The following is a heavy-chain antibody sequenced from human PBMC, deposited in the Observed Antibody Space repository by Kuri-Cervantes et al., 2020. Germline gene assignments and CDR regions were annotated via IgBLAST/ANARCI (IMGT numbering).Heavy chain of an antibody. V-gene: IGHV3-21*01. CDR3: ARDSRWRSKWLDP. CDR2: IRDNSRNI. D-gene: IGHD2-15*01. Sequence: GGSLRLSCAASGFTFSSYSMNWVRQAPGKGLEWVSSIRDNSRNIYYADSVKGRFTISRDNSKNSLSLQMNTLRADDTAVYYCARDSRWRSKWLDPWGHGTLVTVSS. CDR1: GFTFSSYS. J-gene: IGHJ5*02.